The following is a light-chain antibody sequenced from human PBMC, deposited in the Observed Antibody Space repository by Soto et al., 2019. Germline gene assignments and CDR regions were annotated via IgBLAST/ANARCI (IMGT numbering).Light chain of an antibody. CDR3: QQYYNTPLT. CDR2: WAS. J-gene: IGKJ4*01. V-gene: IGKV4-1*01. CDR1: QSVLYTSNSKNY. Sequence: DIVMTQSPDSLAVSLGERATINCKSSQSVLYTSNSKNYLAWYQQKPGQPPKLLFSWASTRESGVPDRFSGGGSGTDFTLTISSLQAEDVAIYYCQQYYNTPLTFGGGTKVEIK.